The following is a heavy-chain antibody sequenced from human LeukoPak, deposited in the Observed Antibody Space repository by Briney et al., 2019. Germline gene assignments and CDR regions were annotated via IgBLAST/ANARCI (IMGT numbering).Heavy chain of an antibody. V-gene: IGHV3-21*01. CDR1: GFTFSSYG. CDR2: ISSSSSYI. Sequence: GGSLRLSCAASGFTFSSYGMHWVRQAPGKGLEWVSSISSSSSYIYYADSVKGRFTISRDNAKNSLYLQMNSLRVDDTAIYYCARQSLGASGLDHWGQGVLVTVSS. CDR3: ARQSLGASGLDH. J-gene: IGHJ4*02. D-gene: IGHD1-26*01.